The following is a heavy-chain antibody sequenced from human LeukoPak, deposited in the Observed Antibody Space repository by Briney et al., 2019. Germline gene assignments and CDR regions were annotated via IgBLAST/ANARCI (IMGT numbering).Heavy chain of an antibody. D-gene: IGHD3-22*01. CDR2: ISGSGGST. V-gene: IGHV3-23*01. CDR3: AKAPYYYDSSGQTLYYYGMDV. J-gene: IGHJ6*02. CDR1: GFTFSSYA. Sequence: GGSLRLSCAASGFTFSSYAMSWVRQAPGKGLEWVSAISGSGGSTYYADSVKGRLTISRDNSKNKMYLQMNSLRAEDTALYYCAKAPYYYDSSGQTLYYYGMDVWGQGTTVTVSS.